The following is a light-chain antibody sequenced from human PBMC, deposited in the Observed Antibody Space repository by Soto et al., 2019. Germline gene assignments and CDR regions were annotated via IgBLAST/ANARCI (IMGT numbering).Light chain of an antibody. CDR1: QSVSSY. Sequence: EIVLTQSPATLSLSPGERATLSCRSSQSVSSYLAWYQQKPGQAPRLLLYDASNRATGIPARFSGSGSGTDSTLTISSLEPEDCSVYYCQQRSNWPTFGGGTKVEIK. CDR3: QQRSNWPT. CDR2: DAS. J-gene: IGKJ4*01. V-gene: IGKV3-11*01.